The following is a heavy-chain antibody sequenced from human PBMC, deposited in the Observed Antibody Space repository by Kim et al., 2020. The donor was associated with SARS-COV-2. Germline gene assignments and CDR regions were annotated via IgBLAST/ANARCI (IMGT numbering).Heavy chain of an antibody. CDR2: INHSGST. V-gene: IGHV4-34*01. CDR1: GGSFSGYY. Sequence: SETLSLTCAVYGGSFSGYYWSWIRQPPGKGLEWIGEINHSGSTNYNPSLKSRVTISVDTSKNQFSLKLSSVTAADTAVYYCARSQNIAARPSNDYWGQGTLVTVSS. CDR3: ARSQNIAARPSNDY. J-gene: IGHJ4*02. D-gene: IGHD6-6*01.